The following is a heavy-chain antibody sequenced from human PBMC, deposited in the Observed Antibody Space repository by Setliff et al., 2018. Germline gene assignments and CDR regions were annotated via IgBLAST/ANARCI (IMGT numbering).Heavy chain of an antibody. Sequence: ASVKVSCKVSGYTFTDYYMHWVQQAPGKGLEWMGLVDPEDGETIYAQKFQGRVTMTADTSTNTVYMDLSSLGSEDTAVYYCVRERRGGHFDYWGQGTLVTVS. J-gene: IGHJ4*02. CDR3: VRERRGGHFDY. CDR2: VDPEDGET. V-gene: IGHV1-69-2*01. D-gene: IGHD1-26*01. CDR1: GYTFTDYY.